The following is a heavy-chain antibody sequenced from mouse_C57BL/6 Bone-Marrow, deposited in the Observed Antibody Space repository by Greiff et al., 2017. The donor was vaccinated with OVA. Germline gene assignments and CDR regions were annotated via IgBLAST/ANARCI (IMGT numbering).Heavy chain of an antibody. V-gene: IGHV1-18*01. CDR2: INPNNGGT. CDR3: ARGSNYDAMDY. Sequence: VQLKQSGPELVKPGASEKIPCKASGYTFTDYNMDWVKQSHGKSLEWIGDINPNNGGTIYNQKFKGKATLTVDKSSSTAYMELRSLTSEDTAVYYCARGSNYDAMDYWGQGTSVTVSS. CDR1: GYTFTDYN. J-gene: IGHJ4*01. D-gene: IGHD2-5*01.